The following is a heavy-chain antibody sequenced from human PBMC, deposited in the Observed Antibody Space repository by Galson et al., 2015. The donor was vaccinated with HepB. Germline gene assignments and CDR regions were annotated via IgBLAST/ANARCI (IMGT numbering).Heavy chain of an antibody. CDR2: IKSKTDGGTT. J-gene: IGHJ3*01. CDR1: GFSFSNAW. CDR3: TTVKSNWKPFDL. D-gene: IGHD1-1*01. V-gene: IGHV3-15*01. Sequence: SLRLSCAASGFSFSNAWMSWVRQAPGKGLEWVGRIKSKTDGGTTDCAAPVKGRFTISRDDSKNTLYLQMNSLKTEDTAVYYCTTVKSNWKPFDLWGQGTMVTVSS.